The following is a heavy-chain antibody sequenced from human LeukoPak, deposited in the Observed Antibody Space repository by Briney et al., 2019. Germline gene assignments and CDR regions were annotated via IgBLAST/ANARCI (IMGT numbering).Heavy chain of an antibody. CDR3: ARDGCYYDSSGYYYPYYYGMDV. J-gene: IGHJ6*02. V-gene: IGHV3-33*01. D-gene: IGHD3-22*01. CDR1: GFTFSSYG. Sequence: QPGGSLRLSCAASGFTFSSYGMHWVRQAPGKGLEWVAVIWYDGSNKYYADSVKGRFTISRDNSKNTLYLQMNSLRAEDTAVYYCARDGCYYDSSGYYYPYYYGMDVWGQGTTVTVSS. CDR2: IWYDGSNK.